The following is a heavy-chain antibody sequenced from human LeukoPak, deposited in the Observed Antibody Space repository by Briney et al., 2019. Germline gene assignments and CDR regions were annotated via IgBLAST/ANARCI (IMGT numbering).Heavy chain of an antibody. CDR1: GGSISSGGYY. CDR2: SYHRGST. V-gene: IGHV4-30-2*01. CDR3: ARAVSVVVPAAIHYYMDV. J-gene: IGHJ6*03. D-gene: IGHD2-2*01. Sequence: ASETLSLTCTVSGGSISSGGYYWSWIRQPPGKGLEGIGYSYHRGSTYYNPSLKSRVTISVDRSKNQFSLKLSSVTAADTAVYYCARAVSVVVPAAIHYYMDVWGKGATVTVSS.